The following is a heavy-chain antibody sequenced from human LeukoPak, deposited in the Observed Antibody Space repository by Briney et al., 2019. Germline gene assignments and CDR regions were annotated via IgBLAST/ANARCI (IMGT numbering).Heavy chain of an antibody. V-gene: IGHV1-69*10. CDR3: AVTYYYDSSGYLHYYYYGMDV. D-gene: IGHD3-22*01. J-gene: IGHJ6*02. Sequence: GASVNVSCKASGGTFSSYAISWVRQAPGQGLEWMGRIIPILGIANYAQKFQGRVTITADKSTSTAYMELSSLRSEDTAVYYCAVTYYYDSSGYLHYYYYGMDVWGQGTRSPSP. CDR2: IIPILGIA. CDR1: GGTFSSYA.